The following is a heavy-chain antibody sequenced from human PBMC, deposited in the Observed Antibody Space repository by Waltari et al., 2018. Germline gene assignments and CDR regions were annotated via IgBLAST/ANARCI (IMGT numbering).Heavy chain of an antibody. J-gene: IGHJ4*02. CDR1: GFPLRMYS. V-gene: IGHV3-7*03. D-gene: IGHD3-10*01. CDR3: ARGSADFVRFWDS. Sequence: EVYLAESGGALVQPGGSLRLSCVASGFPLRMYSMSWVRQAPGKGLEWVANIRVDGTGQYYVDSVRGRFTISRDNTRNSLYLQMNGLRDDDTAVYYCARGSADFVRFWDSWGQGTLVTVSS. CDR2: IRVDGTGQ.